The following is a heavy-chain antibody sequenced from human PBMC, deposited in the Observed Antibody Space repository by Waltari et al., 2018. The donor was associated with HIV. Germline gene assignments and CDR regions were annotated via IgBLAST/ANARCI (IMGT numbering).Heavy chain of an antibody. CDR2: ISWNSGSI. CDR3: AKGPTLTSPPTYFNY. Sequence: EVHLVESGGGLVQPGRSLRLSCAASGLTFDAYAMHWVRQTPGKGLEWVSGISWNSGSIGYADSVKGRFTISRDNAKNSLFLQMNSLRPEDTAFYYCAKGPTLTSPPTYFNYWGQGTLVTVSS. D-gene: IGHD2-2*01. J-gene: IGHJ4*02. CDR1: GLTFDAYA. V-gene: IGHV3-9*01.